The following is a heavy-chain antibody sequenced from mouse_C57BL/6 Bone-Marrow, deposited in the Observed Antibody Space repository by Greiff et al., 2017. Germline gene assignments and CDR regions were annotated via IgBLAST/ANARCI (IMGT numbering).Heavy chain of an antibody. Sequence: EVQLVESGGGLVQSGRSLRLSCATSGFTFSDFYMEWVRQAPGKGLEWVAASRNKANDYTTEYSASVKGRFIVSRDTSQSILYMQMNALRAEDTAIYACARKENWYWYFDVWGTGTTVTVSS. CDR3: ARKENWYWYFDV. CDR2: SRNKANDYTT. V-gene: IGHV7-1*01. CDR1: GFTFSDFY. J-gene: IGHJ1*03. D-gene: IGHD4-1*01.